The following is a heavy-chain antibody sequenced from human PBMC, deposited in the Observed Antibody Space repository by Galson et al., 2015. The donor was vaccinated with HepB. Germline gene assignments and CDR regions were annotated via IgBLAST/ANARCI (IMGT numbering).Heavy chain of an antibody. CDR3: ARGKERRYSSSWYPNWFDP. J-gene: IGHJ5*02. CDR2: ISAYNGNT. CDR1: GYTFTSYG. Sequence: QSGAEVKKPGASVKVSCKASGYTFTSYGISWVRQAPGQGLEWMGWISAYNGNTNYAQKLQGRVTMTTDTSTSTAYMELRSLRSDDTAVYYCARGKERRYSSSWYPNWFDPWGQGTLVTVSS. V-gene: IGHV1-18*01. D-gene: IGHD6-13*01.